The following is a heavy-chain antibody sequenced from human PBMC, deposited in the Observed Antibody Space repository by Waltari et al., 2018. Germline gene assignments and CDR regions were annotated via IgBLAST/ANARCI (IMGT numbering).Heavy chain of an antibody. D-gene: IGHD4-17*01. CDR3: ARDVPYGDYGYY. Sequence: QVQLQESGPGLVKPSQTLSLTCTVSGGSISSGSYYWSWIRQPAGKGLEWIGYIYTSGSTNYNPSLKSRVTISVDTSKNQFALKLSSVTAADTAVYYCARDVPYGDYGYYWGQGTLVTVSS. J-gene: IGHJ4*02. CDR2: IYTSGST. V-gene: IGHV4-61*09. CDR1: GGSISSGSYY.